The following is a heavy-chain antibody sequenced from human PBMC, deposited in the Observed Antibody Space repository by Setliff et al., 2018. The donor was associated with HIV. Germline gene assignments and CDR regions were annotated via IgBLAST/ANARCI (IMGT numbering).Heavy chain of an antibody. J-gene: IGHJ4*02. CDR1: GYSFTSYW. D-gene: IGHD1-26*01. V-gene: IGHV5-10-1*01. Sequence: ESLKISCKGSGYSFTSYWISWVRQMPGKGLEWMGRIDPSDSYTNYSPSFQGHVTISADKSISTAYLQWSSLKASDTAMYYCARHQEWELLFGYWGQGTLVTVS. CDR3: ARHQEWELLFGY. CDR2: IDPSDSYT.